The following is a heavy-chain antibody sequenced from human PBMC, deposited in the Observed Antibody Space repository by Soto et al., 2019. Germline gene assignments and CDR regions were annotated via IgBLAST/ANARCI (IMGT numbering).Heavy chain of an antibody. CDR2: INAGNGNT. CDR3: ARAYGDYVGGRGVFGP. J-gene: IGHJ5*02. Sequence: ASVKVSCKASGYTFTSYAMHWVRQAPGQRLEWMGWINAGNGNTKYSQKFQGRVTITRDTSASTAYMELSSLRSEDTAVYYCARAYGDYVGGRGVFGPWGQGTLVTVSS. D-gene: IGHD4-17*01. V-gene: IGHV1-3*01. CDR1: GYTFTSYA.